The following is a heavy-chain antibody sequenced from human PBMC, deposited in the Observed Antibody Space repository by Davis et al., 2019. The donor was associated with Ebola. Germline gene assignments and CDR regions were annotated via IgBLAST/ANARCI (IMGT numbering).Heavy chain of an antibody. CDR2: IYTSGST. J-gene: IGHJ4*02. CDR3: ARVDSSGYSVFDY. CDR1: GGSFSSYY. Sequence: PSETLSLTCAVYGGSFSSYYWSWIRQPAGKGLEWIGRIYTSGSTNYNPSLKSRVTMSVDTSKNQFSLKLSSVTAADTAVYYCARVDSSGYSVFDYWGQGTLVTVSS. V-gene: IGHV4-59*10. D-gene: IGHD3-22*01.